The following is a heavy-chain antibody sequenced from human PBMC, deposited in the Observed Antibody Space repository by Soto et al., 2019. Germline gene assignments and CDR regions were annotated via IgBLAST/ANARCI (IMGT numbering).Heavy chain of an antibody. Sequence: GGSLRLSCAASGFTFSSYGMHWVRQAPGKGLEWVAVISYDGSNKYYADSVKGRFTISRDNSKNTLYLQMNSLRAEDTAVYYCAKGSAYFDYWGQGTLVTVSS. CDR2: ISYDGSNK. V-gene: IGHV3-30*18. CDR3: AKGSAYFDY. J-gene: IGHJ4*02. D-gene: IGHD6-6*01. CDR1: GFTFSSYG.